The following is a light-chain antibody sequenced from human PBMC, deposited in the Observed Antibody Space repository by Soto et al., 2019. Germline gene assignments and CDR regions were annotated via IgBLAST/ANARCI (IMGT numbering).Light chain of an antibody. CDR2: AAS. V-gene: IGKV1-17*01. J-gene: IGKJ5*01. Sequence: DIQMTQSQSSLSASVGDRVTITCLASQGIRNDLGWYQQKKGKXHKXXIYAASSLQSGVPSRFRAIESGTELTINIRGLQADDGETYEGQQSETYTLTFVQGTRLEIK. CDR1: QGIRND. CDR3: QQSETYTLT.